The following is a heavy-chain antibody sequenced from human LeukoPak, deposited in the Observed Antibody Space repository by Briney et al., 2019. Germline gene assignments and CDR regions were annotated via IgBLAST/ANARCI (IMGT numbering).Heavy chain of an antibody. CDR2: IYTSGST. CDR3: AKDGNIALPTHFDY. V-gene: IGHV4-61*02. CDR1: GGSISSGSYY. J-gene: IGHJ4*02. Sequence: ASETLSLTCTVSGGSISSGSYYWSWIRQPAGKGLEWIGRIYTSGSTNYNPSLKSRVTISVDTSKNQFSLKLSSVTAADTAVYYCAKDGNIALPTHFDYWGQGTRVTVS. D-gene: IGHD1/OR15-1a*01.